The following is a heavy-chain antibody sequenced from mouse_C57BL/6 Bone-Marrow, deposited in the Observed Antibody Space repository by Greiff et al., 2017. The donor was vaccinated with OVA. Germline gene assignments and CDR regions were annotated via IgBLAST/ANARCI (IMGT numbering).Heavy chain of an antibody. CDR1: GYTFTSYG. CDR2: IYPRSGNT. CDR3: ARGSGYLYYFDD. Sequence: QVQLQQSGAELARPGASVKLSCKASGYTFTSYGISWVKQRTGQGLEWIGEIYPRSGNTYYNEKFKGKATLTADKSSSTAYMELRSLTSEDSAVYFCARGSGYLYYFDDWGQGTTLTVSS. D-gene: IGHD3-2*02. V-gene: IGHV1-81*01. J-gene: IGHJ2*01.